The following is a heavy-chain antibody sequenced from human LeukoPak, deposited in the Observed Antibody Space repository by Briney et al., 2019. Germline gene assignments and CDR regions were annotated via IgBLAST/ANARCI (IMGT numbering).Heavy chain of an antibody. D-gene: IGHD3-22*01. Sequence: ASVTVSFTASGYTFTVYYMHWVRQAPGQGLEWMGRINPNSGGTNYAQKFQGRVTMTRDTSISTAYMELSRLRSDDTAVYYCARGDSSGYYPFDYWGQGTLVTVSS. CDR3: ARGDSSGYYPFDY. CDR2: INPNSGGT. CDR1: GYTFTVYY. V-gene: IGHV1-2*06. J-gene: IGHJ4*02.